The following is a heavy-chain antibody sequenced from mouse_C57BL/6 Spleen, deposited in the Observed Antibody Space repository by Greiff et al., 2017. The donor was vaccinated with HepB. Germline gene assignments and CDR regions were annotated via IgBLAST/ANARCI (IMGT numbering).Heavy chain of an antibody. Sequence: EVQLVESGGGLVQPKGSLKLSCAASGFSFNTYAMNWVRQAPGKGLEWVARIRSKSNNYATYYADSVKDRFTISRDDSESMLYLQMNNLKTEDTAMYYCVSPYYYGSSYVWFAYWGQGTLVTVSA. J-gene: IGHJ3*01. CDR2: IRSKSNNYAT. V-gene: IGHV10-1*01. CDR3: VSPYYYGSSYVWFAY. D-gene: IGHD1-1*01. CDR1: GFSFNTYA.